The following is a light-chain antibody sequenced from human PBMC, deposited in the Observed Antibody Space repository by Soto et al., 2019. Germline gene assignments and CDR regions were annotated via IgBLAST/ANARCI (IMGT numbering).Light chain of an antibody. Sequence: DIQMTQSPSTLSASVGDRITIICRASQSISRWLDLYQQKPGKAPKLLMYRASTLESGVPSRFSGSGSGTEFALTISSLQPDDFATYHCQQYVTFPRTFGQGTQVEIK. CDR1: QSISRW. J-gene: IGKJ1*01. CDR3: QQYVTFPRT. V-gene: IGKV1-5*03. CDR2: RAS.